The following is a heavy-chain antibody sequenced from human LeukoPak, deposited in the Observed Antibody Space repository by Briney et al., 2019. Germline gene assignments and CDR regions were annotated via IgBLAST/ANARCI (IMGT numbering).Heavy chain of an antibody. CDR1: GGSFSGYY. J-gene: IGHJ5*02. CDR2: INHSGST. D-gene: IGHD2-2*01. V-gene: IGHV4-34*01. CDR3: ATTYCSSTSCYLPNWFDP. Sequence: KPSETLSLTCAVYGGSFSGYYWSWIRQPPGKGLEWIGEINHSGSTNYNPSLKSRVTISVDTSKNQFSLKLSSVTAADTAVYYCATTYCSSTSCYLPNWFDPWGQGTLVTVSS.